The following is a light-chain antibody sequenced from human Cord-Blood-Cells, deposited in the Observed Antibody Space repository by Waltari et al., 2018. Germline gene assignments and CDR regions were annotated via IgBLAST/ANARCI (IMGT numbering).Light chain of an antibody. CDR3: MQALQTPWT. J-gene: IGKJ1*01. V-gene: IGKV2-28*01. Sequence: DLVMTQSPLSLPVIPGEPASISCTSSKSLRHSNGYNYLDWYLQKPGQSPQLLIYWGSNRASGVPDRFSGSGSGTDFTLKISRVEAEDVGVYYCMQALQTPWTFGQGTKVEIK. CDR1: KSLRHSNGYNY. CDR2: WGS.